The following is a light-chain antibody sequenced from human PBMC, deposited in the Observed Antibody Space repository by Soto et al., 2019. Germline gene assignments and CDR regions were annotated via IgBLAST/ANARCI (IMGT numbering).Light chain of an antibody. CDR2: GAS. Sequence: EIVLTQSPGTLSLSPGERGTLSCRASQSLTSYLAWYQQKPGQAPRLLIYGASNRATGIPDRFSGSGSGTDFPLTISRLEPEDFAVYYCQQYGSSPPTFGQGTKVEIK. CDR1: QSLTSY. CDR3: QQYGSSPPT. J-gene: IGKJ1*01. V-gene: IGKV3-20*01.